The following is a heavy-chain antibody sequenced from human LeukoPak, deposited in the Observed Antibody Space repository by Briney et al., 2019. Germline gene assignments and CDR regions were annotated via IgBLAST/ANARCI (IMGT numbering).Heavy chain of an antibody. D-gene: IGHD3-22*01. V-gene: IGHV4-4*07. Sequence: PPETLSLTCTVSGGSISSYYWSWIRQPAGKGLEWIGRIYTSGSTNYNPSLKSRVTMSVDTSKIQFSLKLSSVTAADTAVYYCARDGYYYDSSGYYYKDYYYMDVWGKGTTVTVSS. CDR1: GGSISSYY. CDR2: IYTSGST. J-gene: IGHJ6*03. CDR3: ARDGYYYDSSGYYYKDYYYMDV.